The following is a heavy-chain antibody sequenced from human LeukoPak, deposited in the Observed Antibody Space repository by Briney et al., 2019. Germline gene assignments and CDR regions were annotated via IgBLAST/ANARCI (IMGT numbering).Heavy chain of an antibody. D-gene: IGHD3-10*01. CDR1: GYTFSGTGWY. V-gene: IGHV1-2*02. CDR2: IYPNNGAT. J-gene: IGHJ4*02. Sequence: ASVKVSFKASGYTFSGTGWYLYWLRQAPGQGLECMGWIYPNNGATAYAQKFQGRVAMTRDTSITTAYMELSRLRPDDTAVYYCARDGPAQMVDFDCWGQGTLVTVSS. CDR3: ARDGPAQMVDFDC.